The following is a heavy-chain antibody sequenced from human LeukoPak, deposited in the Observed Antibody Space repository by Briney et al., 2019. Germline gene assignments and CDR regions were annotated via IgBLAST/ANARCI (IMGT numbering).Heavy chain of an antibody. CDR1: GGSISSGSYY. D-gene: IGHD3-10*01. V-gene: IGHV4-61*02. J-gene: IGHJ4*02. Sequence: SETLSLTCTVSGGSISSGSYYWSWIRQPAGKGLEWIGRIYTSGSTNYNPSLKSRVTLSVDTSKNEFSLKLSSVTAADTAVYYCARPWSSKTKYYYSSGSYYGPPDRGDYWGQGTLVTVSS. CDR3: ARPWSSKTKYYYSSGSYYGPPDRGDY. CDR2: IYTSGST.